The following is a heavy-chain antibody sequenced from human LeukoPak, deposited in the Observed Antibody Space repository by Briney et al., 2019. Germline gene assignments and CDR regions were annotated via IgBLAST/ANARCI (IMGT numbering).Heavy chain of an antibody. Sequence: SETLSLTCTVSGGSISSYYWSWIRQPPGKGLGWIGYIYYSGSTNYNPSLKSRVTISVDTSKNQFSLKLSSVTAADTAVYYCARGRWNYYYFDYWGQGTLATVSS. CDR1: GGSISSYY. V-gene: IGHV4-59*01. J-gene: IGHJ4*02. D-gene: IGHD1-7*01. CDR3: ARGRWNYYYFDY. CDR2: IYYSGST.